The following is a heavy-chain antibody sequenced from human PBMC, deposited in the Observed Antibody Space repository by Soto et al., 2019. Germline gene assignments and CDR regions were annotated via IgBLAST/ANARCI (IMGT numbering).Heavy chain of an antibody. CDR1: GYTFTGYY. CDR2: INPSGGCT. V-gene: IGHV1-46*01. Sequence: QVQLEQSGAEVKKPGASVKVSCKASGYTFTGYYVHWVRQAPGQGLEWLGIINPSGGCTSYAQTLQGRITVTRDTSTSTVYMQLSSLRSEDTAVYYCARENGDYDILTDYYPYYYYGMDVWGQGTTVTVSS. J-gene: IGHJ6*02. CDR3: ARENGDYDILTDYYPYYYYGMDV. D-gene: IGHD3-9*01.